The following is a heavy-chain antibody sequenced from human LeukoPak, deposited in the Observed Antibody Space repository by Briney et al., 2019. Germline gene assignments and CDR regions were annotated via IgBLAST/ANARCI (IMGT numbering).Heavy chain of an antibody. CDR2: IYHSGST. D-gene: IGHD2-15*01. Sequence: SETLSLTCTVSGGSISSSSYYWGWIRQPPGKGLEWIGSIYHSGSTNYNPSLKSLVTISVDTSKNQFSLKLSSVTAADTAVYYCAGYCSGGSCRRTLLHYWGQGTLVTVSS. CDR3: AGYCSGGSCRRTLLHY. J-gene: IGHJ4*02. V-gene: IGHV4-39*07. CDR1: GGSISSSSYY.